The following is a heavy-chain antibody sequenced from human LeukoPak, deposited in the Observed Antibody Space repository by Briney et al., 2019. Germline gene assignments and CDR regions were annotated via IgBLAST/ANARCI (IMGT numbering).Heavy chain of an antibody. CDR1: GFTFDDYA. D-gene: IGHD3-10*01. CDR3: AKDMMSARGAFDY. Sequence: GGSLRLSCAVYGFTFDDYAVHWVRHTPGKGLEWVSGISWNSGSIDYADSVKGRFTISRDNAKNSLYLQMNSLRPEDTALYFCAKDMMSARGAFDYWGQGTLVTVSS. CDR2: ISWNSGSI. V-gene: IGHV3-9*01. J-gene: IGHJ4*02.